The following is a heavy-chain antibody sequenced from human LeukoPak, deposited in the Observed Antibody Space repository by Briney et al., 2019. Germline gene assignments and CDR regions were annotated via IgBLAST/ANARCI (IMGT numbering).Heavy chain of an antibody. J-gene: IGHJ5*02. D-gene: IGHD2-15*01. V-gene: IGHV4-39*01. CDR2: IYYSGST. Sequence: KPSETLSLTCTVSGGSISSSSYYWGWIRQPPGKGLEWIGSIYYSGSTYYNPSLKSRVTISVDTSKNQFSPKLSSVTAADTAVYYCARHTPYWFDPWGQGTLVTVSS. CDR3: ARHTPYWFDP. CDR1: GGSISSSSYY.